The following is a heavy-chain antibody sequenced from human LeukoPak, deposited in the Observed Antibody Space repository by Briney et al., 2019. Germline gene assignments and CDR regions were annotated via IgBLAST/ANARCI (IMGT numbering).Heavy chain of an antibody. V-gene: IGHV1-69*05. Sequence: SVKVSCKASGGTFCSYAISWVRQAPGQGLEWMGRIIPIFGTANYAQKFQGRVTITTDESTSTAYMELSSLRSGDTAVYYCARDGGYYYDSYFDYWGQGTLVTVSS. CDR1: GGTFCSYA. J-gene: IGHJ4*02. D-gene: IGHD3-22*01. CDR3: ARDGGYYYDSYFDY. CDR2: IIPIFGTA.